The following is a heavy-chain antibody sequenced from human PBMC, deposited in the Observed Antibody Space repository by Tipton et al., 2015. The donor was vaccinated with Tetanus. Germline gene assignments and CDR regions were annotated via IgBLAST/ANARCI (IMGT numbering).Heavy chain of an antibody. CDR1: GDSMTDFY. J-gene: IGHJ5*02. D-gene: IGHD3-3*02. CDR2: VSYSGRT. Sequence: TLSLTCNVSGDSMTDFYWSWIRQPPGKGLEWLAYVSYSGRTNSNYSLKSRITVSQDTSKNQFSLKLTSVTAADTAVYYCARVQLSSSFLKYNWLDPWGQGTLVTVAS. CDR3: ARVQLSSSFLKYNWLDP. V-gene: IGHV4-59*01.